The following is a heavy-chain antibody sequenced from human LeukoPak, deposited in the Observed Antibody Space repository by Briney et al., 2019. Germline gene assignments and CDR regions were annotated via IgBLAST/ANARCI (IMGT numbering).Heavy chain of an antibody. J-gene: IGHJ5*02. D-gene: IGHD3-22*01. CDR3: AKASYYYDSNHP. V-gene: IGHV3-48*01. CDR2: ISSSSSTI. Sequence: GGSLRLSCAASGFTFSSYSMNWVRQAPGKGLEWVSYISSSSSTIYYADSVKGRFTISRDNAKNTLYLQMNSLRAEDTAVYYCAKASYYYDSNHPWGQGTLVTVSS. CDR1: GFTFSSYS.